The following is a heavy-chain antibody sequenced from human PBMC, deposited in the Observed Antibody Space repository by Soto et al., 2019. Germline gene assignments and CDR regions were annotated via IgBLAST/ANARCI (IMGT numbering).Heavy chain of an antibody. V-gene: IGHV3-33*01. D-gene: IGHD2-21*02. CDR2: IWYDGSNK. J-gene: IGHJ6*02. CDR3: ARDSYCRGDCSYGMDV. Sequence: PGGSLRLSCAASGFTFSSYGMHWVRQAPGKGLEWVAVIWYDGSNKYYADSVKGRFTISGDNSKNTLYLQMNSLRAEDTAVYYCARDSYCRGDCSYGMDVWGQGTTVTVYS. CDR1: GFTFSSYG.